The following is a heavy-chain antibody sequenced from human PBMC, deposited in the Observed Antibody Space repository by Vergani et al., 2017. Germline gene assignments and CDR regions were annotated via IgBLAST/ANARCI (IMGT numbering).Heavy chain of an antibody. CDR2: ISGSGGST. J-gene: IGHJ3*02. Sequence: EVQLLESGGGLVQPGGSLRLSCAASGFTFSSYAMSWVRQAPGKGLEWVSAISGSGGSTYYADSVKGRFTISRDNSKNTLYLQMNSLRAEDTAVYYFAKVLDDYGDYESESLAFDIWGQGTMVTVSS. CDR1: GFTFSSYA. V-gene: IGHV3-23*01. CDR3: AKVLDDYGDYESESLAFDI. D-gene: IGHD4-17*01.